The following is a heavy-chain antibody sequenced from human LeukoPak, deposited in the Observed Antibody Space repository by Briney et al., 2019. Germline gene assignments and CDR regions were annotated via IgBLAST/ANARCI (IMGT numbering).Heavy chain of an antibody. D-gene: IGHD2-2*01. CDR3: ASQNCSSTSCPPDYFDY. CDR2: IKQDGSEK. CDR1: GFTFSSYW. Sequence: QSGGSLRLSCAASGFTFSSYWMSWVRQAPGKGLEWVANIKQDGSEKYYVDSVKGRFTISRDNAKNSLYLQMNSLRAEDTAVYYCASQNCSSTSCPPDYFDYWGQGTLVTVSP. V-gene: IGHV3-7*01. J-gene: IGHJ4*02.